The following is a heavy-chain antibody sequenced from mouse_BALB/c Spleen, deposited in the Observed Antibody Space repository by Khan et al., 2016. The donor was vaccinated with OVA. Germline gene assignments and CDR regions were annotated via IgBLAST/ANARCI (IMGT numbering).Heavy chain of an antibody. J-gene: IGHJ3*01. V-gene: IGHV5-6*01. CDR1: GFTFSSYS. Sequence: EVQLLETGGDLVKPGGSLKLSCVASGFTFSSYSMSWVRQTPDKRLEWVATISSGGDYTYYPANVKGRFTISRDNAKNTLYLQMSSLKSEDTAMYYCASHLTGSFAYWGQGTLVTVSA. D-gene: IGHD4-1*01. CDR2: ISSGGDYT. CDR3: ASHLTGSFAY.